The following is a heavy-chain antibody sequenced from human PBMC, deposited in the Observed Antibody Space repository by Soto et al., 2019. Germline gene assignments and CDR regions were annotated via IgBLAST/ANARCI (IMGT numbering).Heavy chain of an antibody. D-gene: IGHD3-9*01. CDR1: GFTFSHSW. CDR3: ARVGRDILTFYYYHYALDV. Sequence: GGSLRLSCAASGFTFSHSWMSWVRQAPGKGLEWVANIKEDGSEIHYVDSVKGRFTISRDNAKNTLYLQMNSLRVEDTAVYYCARVGRDILTFYYYHYALDVWGQGTTVTVSS. J-gene: IGHJ6*02. V-gene: IGHV3-7*02. CDR2: IKEDGSEI.